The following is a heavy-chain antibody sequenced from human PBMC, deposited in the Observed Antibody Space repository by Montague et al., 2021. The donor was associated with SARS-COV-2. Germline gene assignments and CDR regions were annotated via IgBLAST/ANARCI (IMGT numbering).Heavy chain of an antibody. CDR1: GFSLSTDGMG. V-gene: IGHV2-5*02. CDR3: ARTWAYGSGSYGVDP. CDR2: IYWDDDG. D-gene: IGHD3-10*01. J-gene: IGHJ5*02. Sequence: VKPTQTLTLTCIFSGFSLSTDGMGVGWIRRPPGRALEWLALIYWDDDGRYSPSLRSRLTITKDTSKNQVVLTMTNMDPVDTATYYCARTWAYGSGSYGVDPWGQGTLVTVSS.